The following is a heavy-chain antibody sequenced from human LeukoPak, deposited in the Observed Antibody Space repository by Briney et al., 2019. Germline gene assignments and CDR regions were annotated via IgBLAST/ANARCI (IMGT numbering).Heavy chain of an antibody. V-gene: IGHV4-34*01. Sequence: SETLSLTCAVYGVSFSGYYWSWLRQPPGKGLEGVGEINHSGSTSYNPSLKSRVTISVDTSKNQFSLKLSSVPAADTAVYYCARIRVRGVISRYYFDYWGQGTLVTVSS. CDR2: INHSGST. CDR3: ARIRVRGVISRYYFDY. J-gene: IGHJ4*02. D-gene: IGHD3-10*01. CDR1: GVSFSGYY.